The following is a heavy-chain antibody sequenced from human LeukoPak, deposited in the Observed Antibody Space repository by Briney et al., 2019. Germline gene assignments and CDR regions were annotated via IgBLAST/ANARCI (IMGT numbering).Heavy chain of an antibody. CDR3: ARSQLWSPFSY. D-gene: IGHD5-18*01. V-gene: IGHV4-34*01. CDR2: INHSGGT. CDR1: GESLSGYY. J-gene: IGHJ4*02. Sequence: SETLSLNCVVYGESLSGYYCNWIRQPPGKGLEWIGEINHSGGTNYNPSLKSRVTISVDTSMNVFSLKLSSVTAADTAVYYCARSQLWSPFSYWGQGTLVTVSS.